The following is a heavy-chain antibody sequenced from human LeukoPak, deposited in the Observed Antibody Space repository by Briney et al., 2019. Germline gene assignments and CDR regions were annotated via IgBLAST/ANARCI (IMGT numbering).Heavy chain of an antibody. CDR3: ARRVGRYFGERAYSYNYMDV. D-gene: IGHD3-10*01. J-gene: IGHJ6*03. V-gene: IGHV4-59*10. Sequence: SETLSLTCAVYGWSLSGYYWSWIRQPARKGREWIGRIYTNGGTNYNSSLKRRVIMSVDTYKNRFSLKLSSVTAADRAVYYCARRVGRYFGERAYSYNYMDVWDKGTKVTICS. CDR1: GWSLSGYY. CDR2: IYTNGGT.